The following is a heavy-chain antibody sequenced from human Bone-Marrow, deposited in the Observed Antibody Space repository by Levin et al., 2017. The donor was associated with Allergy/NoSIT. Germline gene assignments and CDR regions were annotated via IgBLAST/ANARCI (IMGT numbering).Heavy chain of an antibody. D-gene: IGHD2-21*01. J-gene: IGHJ3*02. CDR1: GDSVSSHY. Sequence: SETLSLTCTVSGDSVSSHYWNWIRQPAGKGLEWVGRFYTSDDTNYNPSLKSRVTMSFDTSKNHFSLKLTSVTAADTAVYYCARGGRSNWDNESCYSRNAFNIWGRGTMVTVSS. V-gene: IGHV4-4*07. CDR3: ARGGRSNWDNESCYSRNAFNI. CDR2: FYTSDDT.